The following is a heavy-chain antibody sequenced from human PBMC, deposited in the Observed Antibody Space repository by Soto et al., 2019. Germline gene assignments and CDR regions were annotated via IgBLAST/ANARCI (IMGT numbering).Heavy chain of an antibody. D-gene: IGHD2-2*01. Sequence: SETLSLTCTVSGGSISSYYWSWIRQPPGKGLEWIGYIYYSGSTNYNPSLKSRVTISVDTSKNQFSLKLSSVTAADTAVYYCARHGPLRYCSSTSCYRGYFDYWGQGTLVTVSS. J-gene: IGHJ4*02. V-gene: IGHV4-59*08. CDR1: GGSISSYY. CDR2: IYYSGST. CDR3: ARHGPLRYCSSTSCYRGYFDY.